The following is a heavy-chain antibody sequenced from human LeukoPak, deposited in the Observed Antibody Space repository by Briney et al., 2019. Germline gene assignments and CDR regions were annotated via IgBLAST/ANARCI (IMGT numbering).Heavy chain of an antibody. Sequence: SETLSLTCTVSGGSISSSSYYWGWIRQPPGKGLEWIGSIYYSGSTYYNPSLKSRVTISVDTSKNQFSLKLSSVTAADTAVYYCTNYYGSGSYYSPPDYWGQGTLVTVSS. CDR1: GGSISSSSYY. V-gene: IGHV4-39*01. D-gene: IGHD3-10*01. CDR2: IYYSGST. CDR3: TNYYGSGSYYSPPDY. J-gene: IGHJ4*02.